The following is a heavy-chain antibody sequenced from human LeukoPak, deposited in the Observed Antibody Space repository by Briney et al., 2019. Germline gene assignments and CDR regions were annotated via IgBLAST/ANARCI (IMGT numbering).Heavy chain of an antibody. J-gene: IGHJ4*02. V-gene: IGHV3-23*01. CDR2: ICGSGGNT. D-gene: IGHD2-15*01. CDR3: AKGAYCSGGNCYLGDLDY. CDR1: VFTFNIYV. Sequence: GGSLRLSCAASVFTFNIYVMSWVREAPGKGLEWVSVICGSGGNTFYADSVKGRFTISRDNSKNTLYLQMNSLRAEDTAVYYCAKGAYCSGGNCYLGDLDYWGQGTLVTVSS.